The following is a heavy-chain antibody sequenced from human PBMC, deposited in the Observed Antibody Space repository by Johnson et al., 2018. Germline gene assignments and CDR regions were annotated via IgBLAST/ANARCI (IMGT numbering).Heavy chain of an antibody. CDR2: ISSSSSYI. CDR1: GFTFSSYS. Sequence: VQLVQSGGGLVKPGGSLRLSCAASGFTFSSYSMNWVRQAPGKGLEWVSSISSSSSYIYYADSVKGRFTISCANAKNSLYLQMNRLRAEDTAVYYCARAPPYCSGGSCYFYYYYYMDVWGKGTTVTVSS. J-gene: IGHJ6*03. CDR3: ARAPPYCSGGSCYFYYYYYMDV. V-gene: IGHV3-21*01. D-gene: IGHD2-15*01.